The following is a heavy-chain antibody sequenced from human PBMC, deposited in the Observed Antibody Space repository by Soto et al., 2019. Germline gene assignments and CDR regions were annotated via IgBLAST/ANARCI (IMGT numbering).Heavy chain of an antibody. CDR3: AAAAMSWFDP. J-gene: IGHJ5*02. D-gene: IGHD2-2*01. CDR1: GGSISSYY. Sequence: PSETLALTCTGSGGSISSYYWSWIRQPPGKGLEWIGYIYYSGSTNYNPSLKSRVTISVDTSKNQFSLKLSSVTAADTAVYYCAAAAMSWFDPWGQGTLVTVSS. V-gene: IGHV4-59*01. CDR2: IYYSGST.